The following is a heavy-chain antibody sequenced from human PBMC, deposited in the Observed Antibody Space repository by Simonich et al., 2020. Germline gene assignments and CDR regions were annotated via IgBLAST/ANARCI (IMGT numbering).Heavy chain of an antibody. CDR2: ISTYNVNT. CDR1: GYTFTSYG. D-gene: IGHD2-15*01. V-gene: IGHV1-18*01. Sequence: QVQLVQSGAEVKKPGASVKVSCKASGYTFTSYGISWVRQAPGQGLEWKGWISTYNVNTNYAQKLQGRVTMTTDTSTSTAYMELRSLRSDDTAVYYCARASRGTWWYYYFDYWGQGTLVTVSS. J-gene: IGHJ4*02. CDR3: ARASRGTWWYYYFDY.